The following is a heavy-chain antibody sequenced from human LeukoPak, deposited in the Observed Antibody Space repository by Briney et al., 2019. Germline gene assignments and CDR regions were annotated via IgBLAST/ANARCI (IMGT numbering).Heavy chain of an antibody. Sequence: GALRLSCAASGFTFSSYAMSWVRQAPGKGLEWVSAISGSGGSTYYADSVKGRFTISRDNSKNTLYLQMNSLRAEDTAVYYCAKVDYGSGSYVNWGQGTLVTVSS. CDR1: GFTFSSYA. J-gene: IGHJ4*02. CDR2: ISGSGGST. CDR3: AKVDYGSGSYVN. D-gene: IGHD3-10*01. V-gene: IGHV3-23*01.